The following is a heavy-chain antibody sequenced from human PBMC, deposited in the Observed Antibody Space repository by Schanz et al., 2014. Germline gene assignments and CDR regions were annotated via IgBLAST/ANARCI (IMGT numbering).Heavy chain of an antibody. V-gene: IGHV3-43*02. CDR2: ISGGGGSA. D-gene: IGHD1-26*01. J-gene: IGHJ6*02. CDR1: GFTFNNYD. Sequence: EVQLVESGGGVVQPGGSLRLSCAASGFTFNNYDMNWVRLVPGKGLECVSGISGGGGSAYYADSVKGRFTISRDNSKNSLYLQMNSLRTEDTALYYCAKDSRGSSFDMDVWGQGTTVTVSS. CDR3: AKDSRGSSFDMDV.